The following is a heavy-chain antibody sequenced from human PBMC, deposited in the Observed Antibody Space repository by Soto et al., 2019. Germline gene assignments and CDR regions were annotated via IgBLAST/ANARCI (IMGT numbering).Heavy chain of an antibody. CDR2: IKPDASEQ. J-gene: IGHJ5*02. CDR3: ARGPS. Sequence: GGSLRLSCAASGLIFSSHWMSWVRQAPGKGLEWVANIKPDASEQYYVDSVKGRFTISRDNAMNSLYLQMNSLRAEDTAVYYCARGPSWGQGTLVTVSS. V-gene: IGHV3-7*03. CDR1: GLIFSSHW.